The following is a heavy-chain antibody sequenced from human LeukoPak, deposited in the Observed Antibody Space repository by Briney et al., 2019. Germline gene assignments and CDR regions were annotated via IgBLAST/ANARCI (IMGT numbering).Heavy chain of an antibody. CDR2: IWYDGSNK. J-gene: IGHJ3*02. CDR1: GFTFSSYG. V-gene: IGHV3-33*01. D-gene: IGHD3-22*01. Sequence: GGSLRLSCAASGFTFSSYGMHWVRQAPGKGLEWVAVIWYDGSNKYYADSVKGRFTISRDNAKNSLYLQMNSLRAEDTAVYYCARDSSGYYYPDAFDIWGQGTIVTVSS. CDR3: ARDSSGYYYPDAFDI.